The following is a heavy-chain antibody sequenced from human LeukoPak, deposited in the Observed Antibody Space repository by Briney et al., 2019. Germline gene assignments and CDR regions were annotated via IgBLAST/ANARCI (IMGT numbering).Heavy chain of an antibody. Sequence: SQTLSLTCTVSGGSISSYYWSWIRQPPGEGLEWIGYISYTGITNYNPSLKSRVTISVDTSKNQFSLRLNSVAAADTAVYYCARGGWSLDYWGQGTLVTVSS. J-gene: IGHJ4*02. D-gene: IGHD3-3*01. CDR3: ARGGWSLDY. CDR1: GGSISSYY. V-gene: IGHV4-59*01. CDR2: ISYTGIT.